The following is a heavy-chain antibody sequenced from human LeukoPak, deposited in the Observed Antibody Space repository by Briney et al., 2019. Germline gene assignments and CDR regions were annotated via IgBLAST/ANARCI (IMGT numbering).Heavy chain of an antibody. CDR3: ARRSRSSSSTFDY. CDR2: IYPADPDT. V-gene: IGHV5-51*01. J-gene: IGHJ4*02. CDR1: GHSFTRCW. Sequence: GHTLNIYRNCCGHSFTRCWNGWVRQLRVNVLVWNVIIYPADPDTRYSPSFQGQVTISADKSISTAYLQWSSLKASDTAMYYCARRSRSSSSTFDYWGQGTLVTVSS. D-gene: IGHD6-6*01.